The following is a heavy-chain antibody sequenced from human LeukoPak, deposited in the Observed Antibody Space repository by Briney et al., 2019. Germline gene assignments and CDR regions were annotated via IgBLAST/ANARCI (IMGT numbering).Heavy chain of an antibody. Sequence: GGSLRLSCAASGLTFSNYAMTWVRQAPGKGLEWVSTVSGGGSNSYYADSVKGRFTISRDNSKNMVFLQMNSLRAEDTALYYCAKGDHYSPFDIWGQGTMVTVSS. CDR1: GLTFSNYA. J-gene: IGHJ3*02. CDR2: VSGGGSNS. CDR3: AKGDHYSPFDI. V-gene: IGHV3-23*01. D-gene: IGHD4-11*01.